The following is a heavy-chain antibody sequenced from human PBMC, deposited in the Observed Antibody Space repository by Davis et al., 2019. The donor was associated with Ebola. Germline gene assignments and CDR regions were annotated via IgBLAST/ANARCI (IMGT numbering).Heavy chain of an antibody. Sequence: GESLKISCAASGFTFSGSAMHWVRQASGKGLEWVGRIRSKANSYATAYAASVKGRFTISRDDSKNTAYLQMNSLKTEDTAVYYCARGGRDIVLMVYVPIIDYWGQGTLVTVSS. CDR2: IRSKANSYAT. D-gene: IGHD2-8*01. CDR1: GFTFSGSA. CDR3: ARGGRDIVLMVYVPIIDY. J-gene: IGHJ4*02. V-gene: IGHV3-73*01.